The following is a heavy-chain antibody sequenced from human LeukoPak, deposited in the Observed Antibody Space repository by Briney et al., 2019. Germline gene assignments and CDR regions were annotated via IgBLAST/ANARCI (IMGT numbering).Heavy chain of an antibody. J-gene: IGHJ4*02. CDR1: GYTLTELS. D-gene: IGHD3-22*01. Sequence: GASVKVSCKVSGYTLTELSMHWVRQAPGKGLEWMGGFDPEDGETIYAQKFQGRVTMTTDTSTSTAYMELRSLRSDDTAVYYCARSSRNYDSSGLAFWGGQGTLVTVSS. CDR3: ARSSRNYDSSGLAFW. V-gene: IGHV1-24*01. CDR2: FDPEDGET.